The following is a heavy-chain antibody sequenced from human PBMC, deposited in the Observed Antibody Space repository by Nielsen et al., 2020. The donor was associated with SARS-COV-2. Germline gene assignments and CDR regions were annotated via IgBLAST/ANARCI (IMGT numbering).Heavy chain of an antibody. CDR1: GFTFSSYD. CDR3: ARVSYGRSGSYYYGMDV. D-gene: IGHD3-10*01. V-gene: IGHV3-13*01. CDR2: IGTAGDT. Sequence: GESLKISCAASGFTFSSYDMHWVRQATGKGLEWVSAIGTAGDTYYPSSVKGRFTISRENAKNSLYLQMNSLRAGDTAVYYCARVSYGRSGSYYYGMDVWGQGTTVTVSS. J-gene: IGHJ6*02.